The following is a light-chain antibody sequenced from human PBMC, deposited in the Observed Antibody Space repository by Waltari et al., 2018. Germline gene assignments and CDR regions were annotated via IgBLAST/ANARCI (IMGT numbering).Light chain of an antibody. J-gene: IGKJ5*01. CDR1: QSVSSN. CDR3: HQYNNWPPIT. CDR2: GAS. V-gene: IGKV3-15*01. Sequence: EIVLTQSPATLSVSPGERATLSCRASQSVSSNLAWYQQKPGPPPRLLISGASTRAAGIPARFSGSGSATEFTLTISSLQSEDFAVYYCHQYNNWPPITFGQGTRLEIK.